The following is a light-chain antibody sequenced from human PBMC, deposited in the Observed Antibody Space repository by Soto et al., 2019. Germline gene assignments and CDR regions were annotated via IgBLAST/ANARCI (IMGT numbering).Light chain of an antibody. V-gene: IGKV1-33*01. J-gene: IGKJ2*01. CDR1: QDISKY. Sequence: DIQLTQSPSSLSASVGDRVTITCQASQDISKYLSWHQQKHGKAPKLLIHDASNLEVGVPSRFSGGGSGTDFTFTISSLQPEDTATYYCQHYDNLPYTFGQGTRLEIK. CDR3: QHYDNLPYT. CDR2: DAS.